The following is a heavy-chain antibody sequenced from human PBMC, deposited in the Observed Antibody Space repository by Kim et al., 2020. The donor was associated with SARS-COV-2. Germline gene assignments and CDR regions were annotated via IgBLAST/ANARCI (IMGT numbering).Heavy chain of an antibody. CDR1: GGSVSSGSYY. J-gene: IGHJ4*01. V-gene: IGHV4-61*01. D-gene: IGHD3-22*01. Sequence: SETLSLTCTVSGGSVSSGSYYWSWIRQPPGKGLEWIGYIYYSGSTNYNPSLKTRVTISVDTSKNQFSLKLSSVTAADTAVYYCARDRGYYYDSSAHPVD. CDR3: ARDRGYYYDSSAHPVD. CDR2: IYYSGST.